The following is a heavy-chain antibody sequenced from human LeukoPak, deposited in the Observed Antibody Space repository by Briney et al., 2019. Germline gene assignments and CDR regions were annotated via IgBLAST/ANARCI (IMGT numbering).Heavy chain of an antibody. CDR2: IYTSGST. Sequence: SETLSLTCTVSGGSISSYYLSWIRQPAGKGLEWIGRIYTSGSTNYNPSLKSRVTLSVDTSKNQFSLNLSSVTAAYTAVYYCARGQSMEEPDYGGQGTLVTVSS. CDR1: GGSISSYY. CDR3: ARGQSMEEPDY. J-gene: IGHJ4*02. D-gene: IGHD1-14*01. V-gene: IGHV4-4*07.